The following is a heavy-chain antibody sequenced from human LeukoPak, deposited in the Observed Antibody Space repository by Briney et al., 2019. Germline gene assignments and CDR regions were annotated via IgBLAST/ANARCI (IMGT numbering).Heavy chain of an antibody. Sequence: SETLSLTCTVSGASFSSSTYYWVWIRQPPGKGLEWIGSIYYGGGTYYNPSLKSRVTMSVDTSQKQFSLKLSSVTAADTAVYYCARHAGGIAAAGTRPFDYWGQGTLVTVSS. V-gene: IGHV4-39*01. D-gene: IGHD6-13*01. CDR1: GASFSSSTYY. CDR2: IYYGGGT. CDR3: ARHAGGIAAAGTRPFDY. J-gene: IGHJ4*02.